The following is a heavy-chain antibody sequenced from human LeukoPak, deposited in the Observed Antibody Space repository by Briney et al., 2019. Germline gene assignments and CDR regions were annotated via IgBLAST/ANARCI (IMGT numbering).Heavy chain of an antibody. V-gene: IGHV4-59*02. CDR3: ARYDSGTYGAYLDY. Sequence: SETLSLTCTVSGGSVSSYYWSWIRQPPGKGLEWIGYISYSGSTNYNPSLKSRVTISVDTSKNQFSLNLSSVTAADTAVYYCARYDSGTYGAYLDYWGQGTLVTVSS. J-gene: IGHJ4*02. D-gene: IGHD1-26*01. CDR1: GGSVSSYY. CDR2: ISYSGST.